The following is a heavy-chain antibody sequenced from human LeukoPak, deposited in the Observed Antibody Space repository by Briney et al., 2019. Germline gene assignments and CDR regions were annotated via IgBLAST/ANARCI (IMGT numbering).Heavy chain of an antibody. CDR2: ISGSGGST. CDR1: GFTFRTYA. Sequence: LAGGSLRLSCAASGFTFRTYAMSWVRQAPGKGLEWVSSISGSGGSTYYAGSVKDRFTISRDNSKNTLFLQMNILSAEDTAVYYCAKGQNSASGSYQNNWFDPWGQGTLVTVSS. CDR3: AKGQNSASGSYQNNWFDP. D-gene: IGHD3-10*01. J-gene: IGHJ5*02. V-gene: IGHV3-23*01.